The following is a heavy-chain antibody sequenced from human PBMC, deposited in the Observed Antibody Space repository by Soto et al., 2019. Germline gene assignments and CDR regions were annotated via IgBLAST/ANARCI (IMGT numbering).Heavy chain of an antibody. CDR2: IYYSGST. CDR1: GGSISSGDYY. D-gene: IGHD4-4*01. V-gene: IGHV4-30-4*01. Sequence: SVTLSLTCTVSGGSISSGDYYWSCIRQPPGKGLEWIGYIYYSGSTYYNPSLKSRVTISVDTSKNQFSLKLSSVTAADTAVYYCARDYSNYHNWFDPWGQGTLVTVSS. J-gene: IGHJ5*02. CDR3: ARDYSNYHNWFDP.